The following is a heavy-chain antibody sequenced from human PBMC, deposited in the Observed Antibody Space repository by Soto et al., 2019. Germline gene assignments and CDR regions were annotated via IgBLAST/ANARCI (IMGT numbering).Heavy chain of an antibody. CDR3: ARVFRGSSSENWFDP. V-gene: IGHV4-39*07. CDR1: GGSISSSSYY. D-gene: IGHD6-6*01. J-gene: IGHJ5*02. CDR2: IYHSGST. Sequence: SETLSLTCTVSGGSISSSSYYWGWIRQPPGKGLEWIGEIYHSGSTNYNPSLKSRVTISVDKSKNQFSLKLSSVTAADTAVYYCARVFRGSSSENWFDPWGQGTLVTVSS.